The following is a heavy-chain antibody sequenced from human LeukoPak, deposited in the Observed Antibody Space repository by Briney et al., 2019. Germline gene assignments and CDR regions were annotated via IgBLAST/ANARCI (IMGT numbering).Heavy chain of an antibody. D-gene: IGHD3-16*02. CDR3: ARSLSSRFSGPRRPYYFDS. Sequence: PGTSLRLSCAASGFTFSSYAIHWVRQAPGKGLEWVAVISFDGTDAFYVDSVKGRFTISTDNSKNTLYLQMNSLRAEDTAVYYCARSLSSRFSGPRRPYYFDSWGQGTLVTVSS. CDR2: ISFDGTDA. J-gene: IGHJ4*02. V-gene: IGHV3-30*04. CDR1: GFTFSSYA.